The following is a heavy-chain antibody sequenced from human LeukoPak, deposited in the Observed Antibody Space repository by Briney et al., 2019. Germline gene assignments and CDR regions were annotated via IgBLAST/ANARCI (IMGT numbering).Heavy chain of an antibody. CDR2: IVASSGST. J-gene: IGHJ4*02. CDR1: GFSLSNSA. D-gene: IGHD5-12*01. CDR3: AKGAYDYIEMGYFDY. Sequence: GGSLRLSCAASGFSLSNSAMNWVRQAPGKGLEWLSLIVASSGSTFYADSVKGRFTISRDNSNNTLYLQMHSLRADDTAVYYCAKGAYDYIEMGYFDYWGQGTLVTVSS. V-gene: IGHV3-23*01.